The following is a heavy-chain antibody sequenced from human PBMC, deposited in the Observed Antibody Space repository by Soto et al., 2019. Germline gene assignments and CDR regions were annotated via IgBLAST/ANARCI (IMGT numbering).Heavy chain of an antibody. J-gene: IGHJ4*02. V-gene: IGHV3-11*01. D-gene: IGHD3-16*01. CDR1: GFTFSYYY. CDR3: ARGSGGVRGFPYFDY. CDR2: ISSSGSTI. Sequence: GGALRLSCADSGFTFSYYYMSWIRQSPGKGLEWVSYISSSGSTIYYADSVKGRFTISRDNAKNSLYLQMNSLRAEDTAVYYCARGSGGVRGFPYFDYWGQGTLVTVS.